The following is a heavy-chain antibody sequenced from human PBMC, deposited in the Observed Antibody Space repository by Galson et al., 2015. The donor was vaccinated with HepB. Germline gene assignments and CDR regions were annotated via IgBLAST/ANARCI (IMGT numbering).Heavy chain of an antibody. V-gene: IGHV1-2*06. J-gene: IGHJ5*02. CDR2: INPNSGDT. CDR3: ARDYDLVGTTTTRPFYP. D-gene: IGHD1-26*01. Sequence: SVKVSCKASRYIFTDSYMHWVRQAPGQGLEWMGRINPNSGDTDYARKFQGRVTMTKDTSISTAYLEVTWLTSDDAAVYYCARDYDLVGTTTTRPFYPWVQGTLVTVSS. CDR1: RYIFTDSY.